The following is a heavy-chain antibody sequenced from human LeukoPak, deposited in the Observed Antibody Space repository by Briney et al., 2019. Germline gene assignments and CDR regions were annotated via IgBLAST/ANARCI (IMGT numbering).Heavy chain of an antibody. CDR2: ISYDGSNI. V-gene: IGHV3-30*18. J-gene: IGHJ4*02. D-gene: IGHD6-13*01. CDR1: GFTFSSYG. CDR3: AKDRSSSWSFDY. Sequence: GGSLRLSCAASGFTFSSYGMHXXRQAPGKGLEWVAVISYDGSNIYYADSVRGRFTISRDNSKNTLYLQMNSLRAEDTAVYYCAKDRSSSWSFDYWGQGTLVTVSS.